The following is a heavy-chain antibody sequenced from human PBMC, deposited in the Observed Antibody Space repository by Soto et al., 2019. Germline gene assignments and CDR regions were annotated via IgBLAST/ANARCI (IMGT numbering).Heavy chain of an antibody. CDR1: GGSISSSSYY. D-gene: IGHD3-22*01. Sequence: SDTLSLTCTVSGGSISSSSYYWGWIRQPPGKGLEWIGSIYYSGSTYYNPSLKGRVTISVDTSKNQFSLKLSSVTAADTAKYYCVRGDYDSRGTSNTFEICSQGTMVTV. V-gene: IGHV4-39*07. CDR3: VRGDYDSRGTSNTFEI. CDR2: IYYSGST. J-gene: IGHJ3*02.